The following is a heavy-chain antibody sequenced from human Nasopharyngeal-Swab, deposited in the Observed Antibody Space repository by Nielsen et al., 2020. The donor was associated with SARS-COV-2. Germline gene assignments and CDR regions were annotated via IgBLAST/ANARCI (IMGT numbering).Heavy chain of an antibody. CDR3: ASGHTNGYPYHSYYDMDV. D-gene: IGHD2-8*01. CDR2: ITYNGNT. Sequence: WIRQPPGKGLEWIAFITYNGNTYYDPSLKSRVSLSLDTSGNQISLNLTAVTAADTAVYYCASGHTNGYPYHSYYDMDVWGKGTTVTVSS. J-gene: IGHJ6*03. V-gene: IGHV4-31*02.